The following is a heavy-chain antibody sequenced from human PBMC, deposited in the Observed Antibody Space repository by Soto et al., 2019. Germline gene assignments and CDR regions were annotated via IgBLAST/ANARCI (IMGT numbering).Heavy chain of an antibody. J-gene: IGHJ4*02. V-gene: IGHV1-3*04. CDR1: GYTFSTYG. CDR3: ARVVPLYDRTSPLDH. CDR2: FNTGNGDT. D-gene: IGHD3-22*01. Sequence: QVQLVQSGAEEKKPGASVKVSCKASGYTFSTYGIHWVRQAPGQRLEWMGWFNTGNGDTKYSQKFQGRVTLTGDTSASTASMELSGLRSADTAVYYLARVVPLYDRTSPLDHLGQGTLVTVSS.